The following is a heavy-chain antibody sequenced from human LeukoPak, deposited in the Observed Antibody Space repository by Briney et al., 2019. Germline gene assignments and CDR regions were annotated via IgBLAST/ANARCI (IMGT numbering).Heavy chain of an antibody. D-gene: IGHD2-2*01. CDR3: ARDYSSSGTFFGYYYGMDV. V-gene: IGHV3-48*03. CDR1: GFTFSACE. CDR2: ISRSGSTR. Sequence: GGSLRLSCAISGFTFSACELTWVRQAPGKGLEWVSYISRSGSTRYYADSVKGRFTISRDNAKNSLYLQMNSLRAEDTAVYYCARDYSSSGTFFGYYYGMDVWGQGTTVTVSS. J-gene: IGHJ6*02.